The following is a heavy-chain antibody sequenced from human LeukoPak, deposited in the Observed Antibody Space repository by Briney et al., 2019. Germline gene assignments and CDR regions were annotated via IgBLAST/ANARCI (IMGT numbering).Heavy chain of an antibody. CDR3: ARLGYCSGGTCSSGYFYGMDV. CDR1: ANTFTNSW. J-gene: IGHJ6*02. D-gene: IGHD2-15*01. Sequence: GASLQISCKASANTFTNSWICLVRQMPAKGLEGTGIIFVGSSETTYSPSFQGQVTISADRSISTAYLQWNSLKASDTAMYCCARLGYCSGGTCSSGYFYGMDVWGQGTTVTVSS. V-gene: IGHV5-51*01. CDR2: IFVGSSET.